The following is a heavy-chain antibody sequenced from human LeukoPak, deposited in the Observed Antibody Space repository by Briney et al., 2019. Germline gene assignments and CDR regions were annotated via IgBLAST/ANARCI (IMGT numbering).Heavy chain of an antibody. CDR2: IYYSGST. CDR3: ARHKDYYYSYMDV. V-gene: IGHV4-39*01. CDR1: GDSISTSSYY. Sequence: NASETLSLTCTVSGDSISTSSYYWGWLRQPPGKRLEWIGTIYYSGSTYYNPSLTSQVAISVDPSKNQFSLKLSSVTAADTAVYYCARHKDYYYSYMDVWGKGTTVTISS. J-gene: IGHJ6*03.